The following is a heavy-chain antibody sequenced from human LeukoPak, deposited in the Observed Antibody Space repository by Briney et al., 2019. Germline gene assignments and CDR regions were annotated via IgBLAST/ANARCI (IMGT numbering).Heavy chain of an antibody. CDR2: INHSGST. V-gene: IGHV4-34*01. J-gene: IGHJ5*02. Sequence: SETLPLTCAVYGGSFSGYYWSWIRQPPGKGLEWIGEINHSGSTNYNPSLKSRVTISVDTSKNQFSLKLSSVTAADTAVYYCARGWWFDPWGQGTLVTVSS. CDR1: GGSFSGYY. CDR3: ARGWWFDP.